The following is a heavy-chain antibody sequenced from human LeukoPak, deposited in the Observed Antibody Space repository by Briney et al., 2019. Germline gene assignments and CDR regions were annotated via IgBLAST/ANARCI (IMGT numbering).Heavy chain of an antibody. CDR2: ITGSGGTT. J-gene: IGHJ4*02. V-gene: IGHV3-23*01. CDR3: AKDRVGALLYFDF. CDR1: GFIFGSYG. Sequence: GGSLRLSCAASGFIFGSYGMSWVRQAPGKGLEWVSAITGSGGTTYYADSMKGRFTISRDNSKNTLYLQMNSLRAEDTAVYYCAKDRVGALLYFDFWGQGTLVTVSS. D-gene: IGHD1-26*01.